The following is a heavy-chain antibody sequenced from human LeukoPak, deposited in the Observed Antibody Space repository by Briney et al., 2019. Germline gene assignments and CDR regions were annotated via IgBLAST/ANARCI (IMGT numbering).Heavy chain of an antibody. V-gene: IGHV4-4*07. J-gene: IGHJ5*02. CDR2: IYTSGST. D-gene: IGHD3-3*01. Sequence: SETLSLTCTVSGGSISRYYWSWIRQPAGKGLEWIGRIYTSGSTNYNPSLKSRVTISVDTSKNQFSLRLSSVTAADTDVYYCARDGVQNWFDPWGQGTLVTVSS. CDR1: GGSISRYY. CDR3: ARDGVQNWFDP.